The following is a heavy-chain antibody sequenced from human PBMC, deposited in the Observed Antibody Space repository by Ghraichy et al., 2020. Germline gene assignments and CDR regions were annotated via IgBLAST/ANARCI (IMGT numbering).Heavy chain of an antibody. CDR3: ARRYCSGDSCYSRFDY. D-gene: IGHD2-15*01. CDR1: RFSFSTYW. CDR2: IKQDGSEK. V-gene: IGHV3-7*03. Sequence: GSLRLSCVASRFSFSTYWMSWVRQAPGKGLEWVADIKQDGSEKYYVDSVKGRFTISRDNAKNSLYLQMDSLRAEDTAIYYCARRYCSGDSCYSRFDYWGQGTLVTVSS. J-gene: IGHJ4*02.